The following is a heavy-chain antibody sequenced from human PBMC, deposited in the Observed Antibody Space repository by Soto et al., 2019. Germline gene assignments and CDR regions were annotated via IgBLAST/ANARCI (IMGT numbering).Heavy chain of an antibody. V-gene: IGHV3-53*01. CDR2: IYGGGTT. CDR3: VQTTGWPGFDF. CDR1: GFAVSRKY. Sequence: EGQLVESGGGLIQPGGSLRLYCAASGFAVSRKYMTWVRQAPGKGLEWVSVIYGGGTTYYADSVKGRFTISRDTSKNTFYLQMNCLRAEDTAVYYCVQTTGWPGFDFWGQGTLVTVSS. J-gene: IGHJ4*02. D-gene: IGHD6-19*01.